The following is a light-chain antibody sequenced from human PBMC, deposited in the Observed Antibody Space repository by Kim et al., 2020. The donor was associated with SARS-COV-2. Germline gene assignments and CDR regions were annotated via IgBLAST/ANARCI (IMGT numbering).Light chain of an antibody. V-gene: IGLV1-44*01. CDR1: NSNIGSNT. CDR3: ASWDDGLDGFVI. Sequence: QRVTISCSGGNSNIGSNTGSWYQQFPGAAPKLLIYSSNQRPSGVPARFSGSRSGTSASLAISGLQSEDEAVYYCASWDDGLDGFVIFGAGTQLTVL. CDR2: SSN. J-gene: IGLJ2*01.